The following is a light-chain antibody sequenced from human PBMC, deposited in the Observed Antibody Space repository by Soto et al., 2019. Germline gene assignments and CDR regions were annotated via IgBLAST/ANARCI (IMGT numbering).Light chain of an antibody. Sequence: EIVLTQSPATLSFAPGERATLSCRASQRGSSYLAWYQQKPGQATRLLIYDATDRATGIPARYSGSGSGTDFTLTISSLEPEDFAVYYCQQRSNWPLLTFGGGTKVQIK. V-gene: IGKV3-11*01. CDR1: QRGSSY. J-gene: IGKJ4*01. CDR3: QQRSNWPLLT. CDR2: DAT.